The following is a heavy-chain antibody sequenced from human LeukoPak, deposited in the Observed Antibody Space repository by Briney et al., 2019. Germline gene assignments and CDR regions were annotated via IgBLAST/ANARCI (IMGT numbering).Heavy chain of an antibody. CDR1: GFTLSSYA. D-gene: IGHD2-15*01. CDR3: AKKLGGYYGLDV. V-gene: IGHV3-23*01. CDR2: ISASGGST. Sequence: GGSLRLSCAASGFTLSSYAMSWVRQAPGKGLEWVSAISASGGSTYYADSVKGRFTISRDLSKNTRYLQMNSLRAEDTAVYYCAKKLGGYYGLDVWGQGTTVTVSS. J-gene: IGHJ6*02.